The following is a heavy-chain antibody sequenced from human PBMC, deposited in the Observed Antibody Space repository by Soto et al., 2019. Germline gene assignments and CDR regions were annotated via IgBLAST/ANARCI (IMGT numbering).Heavy chain of an antibody. CDR1: GGTFCSQS. CDR2: IVPILDLI. V-gene: IGHV1-69*08. CDR3: ARDAGSGWYNRK. J-gene: IGHJ4*02. D-gene: IGHD1-20*01. Sequence: QVQLVQSGAEVKKPGSSVKVSCQASGGTFCSQSFTWVRQAPGQGLEWMGRIVPILDLINYSQKFQDRLTITADKSTSTAYMELSSLTHDDTALYYCARDAGSGWYNRKWGQGTLVTVSS.